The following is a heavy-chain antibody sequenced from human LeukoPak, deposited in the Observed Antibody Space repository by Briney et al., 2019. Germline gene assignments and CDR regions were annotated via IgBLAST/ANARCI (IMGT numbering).Heavy chain of an antibody. CDR2: ISTDGSII. J-gene: IGHJ4*02. D-gene: IGHD3-10*01. CDR1: GFTFSDYW. CDR3: ARDRGPRTGFMVREAYDY. V-gene: IGHV3-74*01. Sequence: GGSLRLSCAASGFTFSDYWIHWVRQAPGKGLVWVSRISTDGSIINYADSVKGRFSISRDNAKNTLYLQMSSLRAEDTAEYYCARDRGPRTGFMVREAYDYWGQGALVTVSS.